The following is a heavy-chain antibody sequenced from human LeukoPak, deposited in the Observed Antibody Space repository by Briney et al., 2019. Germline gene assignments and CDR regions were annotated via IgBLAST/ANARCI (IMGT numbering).Heavy chain of an antibody. J-gene: IGHJ4*02. CDR2: INHSGST. CDR1: GGSFSGYY. V-gene: IGHV4-34*01. Sequence: SETLSLTCAVYGGSFSGYYWSWIRQPPGKGLEWIREINHSGSTNYNPSLKSRVTISVDTSKNQFSLKLSSVTAADTAVYYCAREGFDYWGQGTLVTVSS. CDR3: AREGFDY.